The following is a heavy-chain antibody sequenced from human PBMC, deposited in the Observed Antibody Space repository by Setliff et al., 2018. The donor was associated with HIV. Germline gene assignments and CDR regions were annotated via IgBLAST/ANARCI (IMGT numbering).Heavy chain of an antibody. Sequence: PGGSLRLSCAASGFTFSTYWMTWVRQAPGKGLEWVANIMQDGSVKYYVDSVKGRFTISRDNAKNSLFLQLNSLRAEDTAVYYCARERLSELWYYMDVWGKGTTVTVSS. CDR2: IMQDGSVK. D-gene: IGHD2-21*01. V-gene: IGHV3-7*03. CDR1: GFTFSTYW. J-gene: IGHJ6*03. CDR3: ARERLSELWYYMDV.